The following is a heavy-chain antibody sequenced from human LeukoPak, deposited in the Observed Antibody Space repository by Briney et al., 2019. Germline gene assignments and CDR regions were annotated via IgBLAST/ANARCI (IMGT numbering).Heavy chain of an antibody. Sequence: GGSLRLSCVASGFTFSTCWMHWVRQTPGKGPVWVSRVSGDGSSISYADSVKGRFTISRDNARNTLYLQMNSLRAEDTAVYYCTRGRGENFRFDYWGQGTLVTVSA. CDR2: VSGDGSSI. CDR3: TRGRGENFRFDY. V-gene: IGHV3-74*01. J-gene: IGHJ4*02. CDR1: GFTFSTCW. D-gene: IGHD4-17*01.